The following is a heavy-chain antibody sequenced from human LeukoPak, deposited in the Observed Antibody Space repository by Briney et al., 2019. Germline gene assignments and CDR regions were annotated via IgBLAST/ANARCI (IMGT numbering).Heavy chain of an antibody. J-gene: IGHJ4*02. D-gene: IGHD6-13*01. CDR2: INPSGGST. Sequence: ASVKVSCKASGYTFTSYYMHWVRQAPGQELEWTGIINPSGGSTSYAQKFQGRVTMTRDTSTSTVYMELSSLRSEDTAVYYCARDRGFGYSSSWTFDYWGQGTLVTVSS. CDR1: GYTFTSYY. CDR3: ARDRGFGYSSSWTFDY. V-gene: IGHV1-46*01.